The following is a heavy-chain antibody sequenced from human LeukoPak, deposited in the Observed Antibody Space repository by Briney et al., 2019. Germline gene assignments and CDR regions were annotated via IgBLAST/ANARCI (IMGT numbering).Heavy chain of an antibody. CDR1: GGSFSGYY. V-gene: IGHV4-34*01. Sequence: SETLSLTCAVYGGSFSGYYRGWVRQPPGKGLEWIGEINHSGSTNYNPSLKSRVTMSVDTSKNQFSLKVSSVTAADTAVYYCARASHYSSSSGQNLWGQGTLVTVSS. D-gene: IGHD6-13*01. CDR2: INHSGST. CDR3: ARASHYSSSSGQNL. J-gene: IGHJ5*02.